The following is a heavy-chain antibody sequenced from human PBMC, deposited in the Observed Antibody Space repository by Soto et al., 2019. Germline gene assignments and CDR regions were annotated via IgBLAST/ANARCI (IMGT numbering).Heavy chain of an antibody. CDR2: MYYSGDT. CDR3: DRGPLLWPYFDY. J-gene: IGHJ4*02. D-gene: IGHD3-10*01. V-gene: IGHV4-59*01. Sequence: SETLSLTCTVAGGSISYFYWGWIRQSPRKGLEWIGFMYYSGDTKYNPSLKSRVSISVNKSKTQFSLNLSSVTAADTAVYYYDRGPLLWPYFDYWGQGTLVTVSS. CDR1: GGSISYFY.